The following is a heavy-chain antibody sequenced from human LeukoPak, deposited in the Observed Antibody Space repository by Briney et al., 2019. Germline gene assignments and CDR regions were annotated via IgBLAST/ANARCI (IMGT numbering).Heavy chain of an antibody. CDR2: ISGSGGST. Sequence: GVSLRLSCAASVFTFSSYAMIWVRQAPGKGLEGVSAISGSGGSTYYADSVNSRFTITRDNTKNTLYLQMNSLGAEDTAVYYCAREGTIHNWFDPWGQGTLVTVSS. V-gene: IGHV3-23*01. CDR1: VFTFSSYA. CDR3: AREGTIHNWFDP. J-gene: IGHJ5*02. D-gene: IGHD3-3*01.